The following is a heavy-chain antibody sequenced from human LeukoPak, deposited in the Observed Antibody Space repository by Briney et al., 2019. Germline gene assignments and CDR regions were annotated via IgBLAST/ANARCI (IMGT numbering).Heavy chain of an antibody. D-gene: IGHD1-7*01. J-gene: IGHJ4*02. CDR3: ARWYNWNYVAYFDH. CDR1: GGTFSSYA. CDR2: IIPIFGTA. V-gene: IGHV1-69*13. Sequence: SVKVSCKASGGTFSSYAISWVRQAPGQGLEWMGGIIPIFGTANYAQKFQGRVTITADESTSTAYMELSSLRSEDTAVYYCARWYNWNYVAYFDHWGQGTLVPVSS.